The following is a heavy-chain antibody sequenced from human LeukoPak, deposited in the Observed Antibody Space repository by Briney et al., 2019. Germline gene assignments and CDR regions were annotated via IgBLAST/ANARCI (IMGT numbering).Heavy chain of an antibody. CDR2: IKQDGSEK. CDR1: GFTFSSYA. Sequence: GGSLRLSCAVSGFTFSSYAMSWVRQAPGKGLEWVANIKQDGSEKYYVDSVKGRFTISRDNAKNSLYLQMNSLRAEDTAVYYCARKNGLDYWGQGTLVTVSS. CDR3: ARKNGLDY. J-gene: IGHJ4*02. V-gene: IGHV3-7*01.